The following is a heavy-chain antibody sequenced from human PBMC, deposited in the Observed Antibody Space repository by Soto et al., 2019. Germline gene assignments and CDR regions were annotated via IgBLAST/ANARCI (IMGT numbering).Heavy chain of an antibody. CDR2: IYPGDSDT. CDR1: GHIFSNYW. Sequence: GESLKISCKGSGHIFSNYWIGWVRQMPGTGLDWMGIIYPGDSDTRYSPSFQGQVTITADKSINTAYLQWSRLKASDTAIYYCARQRLWGTSGYYYFENWGQGTLVTVSS. D-gene: IGHD3-22*01. J-gene: IGHJ4*02. CDR3: ARQRLWGTSGYYYFEN. V-gene: IGHV5-51*01.